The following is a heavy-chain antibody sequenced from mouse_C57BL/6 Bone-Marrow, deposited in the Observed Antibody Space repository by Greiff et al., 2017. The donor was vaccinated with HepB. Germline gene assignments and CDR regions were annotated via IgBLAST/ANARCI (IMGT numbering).Heavy chain of an antibody. CDR2: IYPRSGST. D-gene: IGHD2-2*01. V-gene: IGHV1-81*01. J-gene: IGHJ4*01. Sequence: QVQLQQSGAELARPGASVKLSCKASGYTFTSYGISWVKQRTGQGLEWIGEIYPRSGSTNYNEKFKGKATFTADTSSNTAYMQLSSLTTEDSAIYYCASHGYDVYYYAMDYWGQGTSVTVSS. CDR1: GYTFTSYG. CDR3: ASHGYDVYYYAMDY.